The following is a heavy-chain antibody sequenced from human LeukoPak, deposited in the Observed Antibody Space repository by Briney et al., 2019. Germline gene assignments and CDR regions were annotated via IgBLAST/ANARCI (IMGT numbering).Heavy chain of an antibody. D-gene: IGHD5-24*01. CDR1: GGSISSYY. CDR2: IYYSGST. Sequence: SETLSLTSTVSGGSISSYYWSWIRQPPGKGLEWIGYIYYSGSTNYNPSLKSRVAISVDTSKNQFSLKLSSVTAADTAVYYCARHRDGYNLWGQGTLVTVSS. J-gene: IGHJ4*02. V-gene: IGHV4-59*08. CDR3: ARHRDGYNL.